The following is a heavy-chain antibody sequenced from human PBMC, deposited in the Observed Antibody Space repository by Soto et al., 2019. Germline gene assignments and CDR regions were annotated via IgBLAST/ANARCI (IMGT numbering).Heavy chain of an antibody. CDR1: GFTFSDYY. CDR3: ARTSSPGQRFDP. V-gene: IGHV3-11*06. J-gene: IGHJ5*02. D-gene: IGHD2-2*01. Sequence: QVQLVESGGGLVKPGGSLRLSCAASGFTFSDYYMSWIRQAPGKGLEWVSYISSSSSYTNYADSVKGRFTISRDNAKNSLYLQMNSLRAEDTAVYYCARTSSPGQRFDPWGQGTLVTVSS. CDR2: ISSSSSYT.